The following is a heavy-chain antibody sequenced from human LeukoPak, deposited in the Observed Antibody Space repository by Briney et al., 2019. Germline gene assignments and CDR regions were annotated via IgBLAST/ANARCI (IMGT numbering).Heavy chain of an antibody. J-gene: IGHJ6*03. D-gene: IGHD3-22*01. CDR1: GGSISTYY. CDR3: AKYDTSGNYMDV. Sequence: SETLSLTCTVSGGSISTYYWSWIRQPPVKGLEWIGYIYYTGSSNYNPSLKSRVTLSVDTSKNQFSLKLSSVTAADTAVYYCAKYDTSGNYMDVWGKGTTVTVSS. CDR2: IYYTGSS. V-gene: IGHV4-59*01.